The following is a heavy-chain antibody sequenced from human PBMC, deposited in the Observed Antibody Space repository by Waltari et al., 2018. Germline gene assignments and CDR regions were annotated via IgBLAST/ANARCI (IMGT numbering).Heavy chain of an antibody. J-gene: IGHJ4*02. CDR1: GGTFSSYA. CDR2: SIPILGIA. D-gene: IGHD6-19*01. CDR3: ARTPYSSGWYYFDY. V-gene: IGHV1-69*04. Sequence: QVQLVQSGAEVKKPGSSVKVSCKASGGTFSSYAISWVRQAPGQGLEWMGGSIPILGIANYAQKFQGRVTITADESTSTAYMELSSLRSEDTAVYYCARTPYSSGWYYFDYWGQGTLVTVSS.